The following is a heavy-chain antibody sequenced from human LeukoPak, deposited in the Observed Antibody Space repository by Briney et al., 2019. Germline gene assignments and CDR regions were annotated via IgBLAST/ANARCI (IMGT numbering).Heavy chain of an antibody. V-gene: IGHV1-46*01. CDR2: INPSGGST. Sequence: GASVKVSCKASGYTFTSYYMHWVRQAPGQGLEWMGIINPSGGSTSYAQKFQGRVTMTRDTSTSTVYMELSSPRSEDTAIYYCVRTPNTWNDPNWLDPWGQGTLVTVSS. J-gene: IGHJ5*02. CDR1: GYTFTSYY. CDR3: VRTPNTWNDPNWLDP. D-gene: IGHD1-20*01.